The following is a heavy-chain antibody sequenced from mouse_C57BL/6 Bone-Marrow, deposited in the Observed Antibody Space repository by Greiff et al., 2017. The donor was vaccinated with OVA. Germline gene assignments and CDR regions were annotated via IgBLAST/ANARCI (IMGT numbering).Heavy chain of an antibody. CDR1: GYTFTSYW. CDR3: TRDGSSIYYYAMDY. Sequence: EVKLVESGTVLARPGASVKMSCKTSGYTFTSYWMHWVKQRPGQGLEWIGAIYPGNSDTSYNQKFKGKAKLTAVTSASTAYMELSSLTNEDSAVYYCTRDGSSIYYYAMDYWGQGTSVTVSS. D-gene: IGHD1-1*01. V-gene: IGHV1-5*01. J-gene: IGHJ4*01. CDR2: IYPGNSDT.